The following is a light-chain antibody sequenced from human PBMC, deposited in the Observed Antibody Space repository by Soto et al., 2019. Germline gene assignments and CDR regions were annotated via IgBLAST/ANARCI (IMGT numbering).Light chain of an antibody. CDR2: AAS. CDR1: QGVNSW. CDR3: QQTDSFPFT. V-gene: IGKV1-12*02. Sequence: DIQMTQSPSSVSSSVGDRVTITCRASQGVNSWLAWYQQKPGKAPKLLIFAASTLQSGVPSRFGGSGSGTYFTLTISSLQPEDYGTYYCQQTDSFPFTFGPGTKVDIK. J-gene: IGKJ3*01.